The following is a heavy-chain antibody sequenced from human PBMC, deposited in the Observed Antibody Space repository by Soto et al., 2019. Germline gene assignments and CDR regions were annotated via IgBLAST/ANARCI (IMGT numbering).Heavy chain of an antibody. Sequence: ASVKVSCKASGFTSTSSAVQWVRQARGQRLEWIGWIVVSSGNTNYAQKFQERVTITRDMSTSTAYMELSSLRSEDTAMYYCAADIRAHSYGLLDYWGQGTLVTVSS. V-gene: IGHV1-58*01. J-gene: IGHJ4*02. CDR1: GFTSTSSA. D-gene: IGHD5-18*01. CDR3: AADIRAHSYGLLDY. CDR2: IVVSSGNT.